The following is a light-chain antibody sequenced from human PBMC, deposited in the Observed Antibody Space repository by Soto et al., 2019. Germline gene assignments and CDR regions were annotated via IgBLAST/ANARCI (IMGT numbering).Light chain of an antibody. V-gene: IGLV1-40*01. CDR1: TSNIGAGYD. CDR3: QSYDSSLSAAV. J-gene: IGLJ3*02. CDR2: SNS. Sequence: QSVLTQPPSVSGAPGQKVIISCTGSTSNIGAGYDVHWYQQLPGTAPKLLIYSNSNRPSGVPDRLSGSKSGTSASLAITWLQVEDEADYYCQSYDSSLSAAVFGGGTKLTVL.